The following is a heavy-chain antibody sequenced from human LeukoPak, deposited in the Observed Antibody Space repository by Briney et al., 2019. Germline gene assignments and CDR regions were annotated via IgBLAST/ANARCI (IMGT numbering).Heavy chain of an antibody. V-gene: IGHV4-34*01. CDR1: GGSFSGYY. CDR2: INHSGST. D-gene: IGHD2/OR15-2a*01. Sequence: SETLSLTCAVYGGSFSGYYWSWIRQPPGKGLEWIGEINHSGSTNYNPSLKSRVTISVDTSKNQFSLKLSSVTAADTAVYYCARAPIEYNWFDPWGQGTLVTVSS. J-gene: IGHJ5*02. CDR3: ARAPIEYNWFDP.